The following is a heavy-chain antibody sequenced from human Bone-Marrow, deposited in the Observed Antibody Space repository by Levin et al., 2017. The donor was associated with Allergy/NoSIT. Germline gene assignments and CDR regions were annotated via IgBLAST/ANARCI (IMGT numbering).Heavy chain of an antibody. CDR3: AREVNVAGATDAFDL. CDR1: GGSISSVNYF. D-gene: IGHD1-26*01. CDR2: MSYRGTV. J-gene: IGHJ3*01. V-gene: IGHV4-30-4*01. Sequence: SCTVSGGSISSVNYFWSWIRQPPGKGLEWIGYMSYRGTVYYDPSFEGRVTISLDPSKNQFSMNLRSVTAADTAVYYCAREVNVAGATDAFDLWGQGTMVTVSS.